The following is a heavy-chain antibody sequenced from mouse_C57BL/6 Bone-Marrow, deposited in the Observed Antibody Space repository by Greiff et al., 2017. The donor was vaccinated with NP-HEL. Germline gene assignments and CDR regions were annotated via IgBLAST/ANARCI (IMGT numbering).Heavy chain of an antibody. V-gene: IGHV1-64*01. J-gene: IGHJ2*01. CDR2: IHPNSGST. CDR1: GYTFTSYW. D-gene: IGHD1-1*01. Sequence: QVQLQQPGAELVKPGASVKLSCKASGYTFTSYWMHWVKQRPGQGLEWIGMIHPNSGSTNYNEKFKSKATLTVDKSSSTAYMQRSSLTSEDSAVYYCARFVTTVVEFDYWGQGTTLTVSS. CDR3: ARFVTTVVEFDY.